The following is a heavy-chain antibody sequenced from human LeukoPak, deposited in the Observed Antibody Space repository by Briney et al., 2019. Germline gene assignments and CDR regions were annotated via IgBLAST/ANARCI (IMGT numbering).Heavy chain of an antibody. Sequence: GGSLRLSCAASGFSFSSYATSWVRQAPGKGLEWASAISGSGASTYYADSVKGRFTISRDNSKNTLYLQMNSLRAEDTAVYYCAKTAAAIRAYFDYWGQGTLVTVSS. CDR1: GFSFSSYA. D-gene: IGHD2-2*02. CDR3: AKTAAAIRAYFDY. V-gene: IGHV3-23*01. CDR2: ISGSGAST. J-gene: IGHJ4*02.